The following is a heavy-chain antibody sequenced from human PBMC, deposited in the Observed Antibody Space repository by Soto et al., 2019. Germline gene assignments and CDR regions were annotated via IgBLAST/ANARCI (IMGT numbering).Heavy chain of an antibody. CDR1: GFSFYTHG. CDR2: IVNDGSEQ. V-gene: IGHV3-33*01. D-gene: IGHD4-17*01. CDR3: ARDDNYDDNGLDL. Sequence: QVQLVESGGGVVRPGRSLRLSCEATGFSFYTHGMHWVRQAPGKGLEWLAVIVNDGSEQAYSDSVKGRFTILRDNSKNTLYLQMNNLRAEDTAVYSCARDDNYDDNGLDLWGQGILVTVSS. J-gene: IGHJ5*02.